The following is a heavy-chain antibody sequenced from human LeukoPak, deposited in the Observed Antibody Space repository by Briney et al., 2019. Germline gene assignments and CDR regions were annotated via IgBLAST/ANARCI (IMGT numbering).Heavy chain of an antibody. Sequence: SETLSLTCAVYGGSFSGYYWSWIRQPPGEGLEWIGEINHSGSTNYNPSLKSRVTISVDTSKNQFSLKLSSVTAADTAVYYCARRSSIAARGHWFDPWGQGTLVTVSS. V-gene: IGHV4-34*01. J-gene: IGHJ5*02. D-gene: IGHD6-6*01. CDR1: GGSFSGYY. CDR2: INHSGST. CDR3: ARRSSIAARGHWFDP.